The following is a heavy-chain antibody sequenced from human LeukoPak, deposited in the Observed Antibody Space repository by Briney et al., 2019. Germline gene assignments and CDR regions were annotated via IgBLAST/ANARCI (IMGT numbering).Heavy chain of an antibody. Sequence: GGSLSLSCAASGFTFSSYRMNWVRQAPGEGVEWVSSSSSNSSYIYYADSVKGRFTISRDNAKNSLYLQMNSLRAEDTAVYYCARAGEGNLVRGGFHVVYYYYMDVWGKGTTVTVSS. J-gene: IGHJ6*03. V-gene: IGHV3-21*01. CDR2: SSSNSSYI. D-gene: IGHD3-10*01. CDR3: ARAGEGNLVRGGFHVVYYYYMDV. CDR1: GFTFSSYR.